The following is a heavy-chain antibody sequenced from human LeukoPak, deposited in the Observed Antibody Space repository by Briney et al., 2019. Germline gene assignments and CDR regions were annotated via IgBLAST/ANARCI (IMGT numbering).Heavy chain of an antibody. V-gene: IGHV4-34*01. CDR2: IYYSGST. CDR1: GGSFSGYY. Sequence: SETLSLTCAVYGGSFSGYYWSWIRQPPGKGLEWIGSIYYSGSTYYNPSLKSRVTISVDTSKNQFSLKLSSVTAADTAVYYCVRHVARAFDIWGQGTKVTVSS. J-gene: IGHJ3*02. CDR3: VRHVARAFDI.